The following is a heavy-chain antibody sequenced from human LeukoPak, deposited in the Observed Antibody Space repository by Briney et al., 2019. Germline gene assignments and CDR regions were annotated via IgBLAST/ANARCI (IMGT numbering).Heavy chain of an antibody. Sequence: PGGSLRLSCAASGFTFSSYWMHWVRQAPGKGLVWVSRINSDGSSTSYADSVKGRFTISRDNAKNTLYLQMNSLRAEDTAVCYCTYLAYYYDSSGELNWFDPWGQGTLVTVSS. V-gene: IGHV3-74*01. J-gene: IGHJ5*02. D-gene: IGHD3-22*01. CDR1: GFTFSSYW. CDR2: INSDGSST. CDR3: TYLAYYYDSSGELNWFDP.